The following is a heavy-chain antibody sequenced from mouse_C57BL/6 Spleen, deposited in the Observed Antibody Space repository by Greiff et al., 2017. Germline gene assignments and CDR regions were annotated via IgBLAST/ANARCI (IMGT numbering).Heavy chain of an antibody. Sequence: VQLQQSGAELARPGASVKLSCKASGYTFTSYGISWVKQRTGQGLEWIGEIYPRSGNTYYNEKFKGKATLTAAKSSSTAYMEIRSLTSEDSAVYFCARLFYDDDESPHYFDYWGQGTTLTVSS. CDR1: GYTFTSYG. J-gene: IGHJ2*01. D-gene: IGHD2-4*01. CDR2: IYPRSGNT. V-gene: IGHV1-81*01. CDR3: ARLFYDDDESPHYFDY.